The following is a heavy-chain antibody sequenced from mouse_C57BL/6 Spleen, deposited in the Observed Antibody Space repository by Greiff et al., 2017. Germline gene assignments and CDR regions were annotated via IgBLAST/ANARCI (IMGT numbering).Heavy chain of an antibody. V-gene: IGHV1-82*01. CDR1: GYAFSSSW. J-gene: IGHJ2*01. CDR3: ARPDSSGSGY. Sequence: VQLHQSGPELVKPGASVKISCKASGYAFSSSWMNWVKQRPGKGLEWIGRIYPGDGDTNYNGKFKGKATLTADKSSSTAYMQLSSLTSEDSAVYFCARPDSSGSGYWGQGTTLTVSS. CDR2: IYPGDGDT. D-gene: IGHD3-2*02.